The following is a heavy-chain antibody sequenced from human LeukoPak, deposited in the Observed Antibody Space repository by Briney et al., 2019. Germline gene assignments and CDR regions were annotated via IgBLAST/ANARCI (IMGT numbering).Heavy chain of an antibody. V-gene: IGHV4-34*01. D-gene: IGHD6-6*01. CDR1: GGSFSGYY. CDR2: INHSGST. J-gene: IGHJ6*02. CDR3: AGADLLQLHYGMDV. Sequence: TSGTLSLTCAVYGGSFSGYYWSWIRQPPGKGLEWIGEINHSGSTNYNPSLKSRVTISVDTSKNQFSLKLSSVTAADTAVYYCAGADLLQLHYGMDVWGQGTTVTVSS.